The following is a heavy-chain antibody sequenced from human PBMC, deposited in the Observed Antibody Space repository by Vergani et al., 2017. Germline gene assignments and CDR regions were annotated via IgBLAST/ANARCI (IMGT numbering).Heavy chain of an antibody. Sequence: EVQLVESGGGLIQPGGSLRLSCAASGFTFSSYGMHWVRQAPGKGLEWVANIKQDGSEKYYVDSVKGRFTISRDNAKNSLYLQMNSLRAEDTAVYYCAREDFRQFGVAFDYWGQGTLVTVSS. D-gene: IGHD3-10*01. J-gene: IGHJ4*02. CDR3: AREDFRQFGVAFDY. CDR2: IKQDGSEK. V-gene: IGHV3-7*01. CDR1: GFTFSSYG.